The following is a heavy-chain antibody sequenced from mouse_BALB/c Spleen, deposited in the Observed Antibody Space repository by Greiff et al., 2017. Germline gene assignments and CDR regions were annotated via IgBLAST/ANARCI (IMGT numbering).Heavy chain of an antibody. CDR3: ARSRYAYAMDY. J-gene: IGHJ4*01. Sequence: LKESGASVKISCKATGYTFSSYWIEWVKQRPGHGLEWIGEILPGSGSTNYNEKFKGKATFTADTSSNTAYMQLSSLTSEDSAVYYCARSRYAYAMDYWGQGTSVTISS. CDR2: ILPGSGST. D-gene: IGHD2-14*01. V-gene: IGHV1-9*01. CDR1: GYTFSSYW.